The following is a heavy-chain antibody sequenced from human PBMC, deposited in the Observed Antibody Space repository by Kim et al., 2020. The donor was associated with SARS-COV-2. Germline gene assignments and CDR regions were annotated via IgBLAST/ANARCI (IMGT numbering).Heavy chain of an antibody. CDR2: IWYDGSNK. V-gene: IGHV3-33*01. J-gene: IGHJ4*02. CDR1: GFTFSSYG. CDR3: ARENDILTGYYFDY. Sequence: GGSLRLSCAASGFTFSSYGMHWVRQAPGKGLEWVAVIWYDGSNKYYADSVKGRFTISRDNSKNTLYLQMNSLRAEDTAVYYCARENDILTGYYFDYWGQGTLLTVSS. D-gene: IGHD3-9*01.